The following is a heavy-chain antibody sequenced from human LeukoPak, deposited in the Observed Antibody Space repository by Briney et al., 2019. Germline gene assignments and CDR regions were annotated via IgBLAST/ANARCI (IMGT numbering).Heavy chain of an antibody. J-gene: IGHJ4*02. Sequence: SETLSLTCAVYGVSFSGYYWSWIRQPPGKGLEWIGEINHSGSTNYNPSLKSRVTISVDTSKNQFSLKLSSVTAADTAVYYCARVFLQDIVVVPAAPGFDYWGQGTLVTVSS. D-gene: IGHD2-2*01. CDR3: ARVFLQDIVVVPAAPGFDY. V-gene: IGHV4-34*01. CDR1: GVSFSGYY. CDR2: INHSGST.